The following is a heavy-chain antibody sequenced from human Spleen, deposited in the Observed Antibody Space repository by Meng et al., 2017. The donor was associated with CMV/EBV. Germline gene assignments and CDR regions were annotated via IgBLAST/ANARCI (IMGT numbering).Heavy chain of an antibody. J-gene: IGHJ6*02. CDR2: ISGSGGST. V-gene: IGHV3-23*01. Sequence: GGSLRLSCAASGFTFSSYAMSWVRQAPGKGLEWVSAISGSGGSTYYADSVKGRFTISRDNAKNSLYLQMNSLRAEDTAVYYCARDRTRYYYGMDVWGQGTTVTVSS. CDR3: ARDRTRYYYGMDV. CDR1: GFTFSSYA.